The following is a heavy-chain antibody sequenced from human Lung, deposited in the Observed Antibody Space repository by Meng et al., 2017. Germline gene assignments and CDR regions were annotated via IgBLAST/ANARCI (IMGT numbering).Heavy chain of an antibody. CDR3: ARASYGSGSPLGESWFGP. V-gene: IGHV4-31*03. Sequence: QGQRQESGPGLVKRSQTPSRTGTVSGGSISSGGYYWSWIRQHPGKGLEWIGYIHDSGSTYYNPSLKSRVTISADTSKNQFSLKLSSVTAADTAVYYCARASYGSGSPLGESWFGPWGQGTLVTVSS. CDR2: IHDSGST. D-gene: IGHD3-10*01. CDR1: GGSISSGGYY. J-gene: IGHJ5*02.